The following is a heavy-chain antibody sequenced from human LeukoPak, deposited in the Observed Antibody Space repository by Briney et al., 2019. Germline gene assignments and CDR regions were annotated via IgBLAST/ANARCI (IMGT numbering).Heavy chain of an antibody. D-gene: IGHD3-10*01. CDR1: GFTFSSYA. CDR3: AKDLTRTMVRGVITS. J-gene: IGHJ5*02. CDR2: ISGGGST. V-gene: IGHV3-23*01. Sequence: GGSLRLSCAASGFTFSSYAMSWVRQAPGKGLEWVSAISGGGSTYYADSVKGRFTISRDNSKNTLYLQMNSLRAEDTAVYYCAKDLTRTMVRGVITSWGQGTLVTVSS.